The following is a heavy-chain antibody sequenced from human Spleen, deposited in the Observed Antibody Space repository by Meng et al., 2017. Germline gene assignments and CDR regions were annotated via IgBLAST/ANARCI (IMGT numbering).Heavy chain of an antibody. J-gene: IGHJ4*02. CDR1: GGSFRDYY. Sequence: QVQLQQWGAGLLNPSETLSLSCVFFGGSFRDYYWSWIRQPPGKGLEWIGEINHSGSTNYNPSLESRATISVDTSQNNLSLKLSSVTAADSAVYYCARGPTTMAHDFDYWGQGTLVTVSS. CDR3: ARGPTTMAHDFDY. CDR2: INHSGST. D-gene: IGHD4-11*01. V-gene: IGHV4-34*01.